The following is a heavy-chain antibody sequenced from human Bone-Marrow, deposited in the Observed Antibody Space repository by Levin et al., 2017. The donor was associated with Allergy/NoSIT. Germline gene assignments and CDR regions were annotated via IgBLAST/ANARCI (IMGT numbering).Heavy chain of an antibody. CDR2: ITYSGEIT. CDR3: AKRGEVSTTLPGNYFDF. J-gene: IGHJ4*02. D-gene: IGHD1-7*01. V-gene: IGHV3-23*01. CDR1: GFTFSDYS. Sequence: SCAASGFTFSDYSINWVRQAPGKGLEWVSAITYSGEITYYADSVKGRFTISRDNSKNTLHLQMNSLRADDTAIYYCAKRGEVSTTLPGNYFDFWGQGTLVTVSS.